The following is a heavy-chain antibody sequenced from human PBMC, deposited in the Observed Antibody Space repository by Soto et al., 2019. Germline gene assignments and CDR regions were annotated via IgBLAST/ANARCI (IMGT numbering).Heavy chain of an antibody. J-gene: IGHJ3*02. CDR2: ISYDGSNK. CDR1: GFTFSSYG. Sequence: GGSLRLSCAASGFTFSSYGMHWVRQAPGKGLEWVAVISYDGSNKYYADSVKGRFTISRDNSKNTLYLQMNSLRAEDTAVYYCAKESITMVRGVTPAAFDIWGQGTMVTVSS. V-gene: IGHV3-30*18. D-gene: IGHD3-10*01. CDR3: AKESITMVRGVTPAAFDI.